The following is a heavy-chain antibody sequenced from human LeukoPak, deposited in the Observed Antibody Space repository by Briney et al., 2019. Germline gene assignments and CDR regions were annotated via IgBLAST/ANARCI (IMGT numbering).Heavy chain of an antibody. V-gene: IGHV4-39*07. J-gene: IGHJ4*02. Sequence: PSETLSLTCTVSGGSISSSSYYWGWIRQPPGKGLEWIGSIYYSGSTYYNPSLKSRVTISVDTSKNQFSLKLSSVTAADTAVYYCARVWGLWFRELLYFDYWGQGTLVTVSS. CDR2: IYYSGST. CDR1: GGSISSSSYY. CDR3: ARVWGLWFRELLYFDY. D-gene: IGHD3-10*01.